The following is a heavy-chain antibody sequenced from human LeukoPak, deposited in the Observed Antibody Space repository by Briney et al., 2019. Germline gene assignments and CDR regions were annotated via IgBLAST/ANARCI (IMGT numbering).Heavy chain of an antibody. D-gene: IGHD1-26*01. V-gene: IGHV1-18*01. J-gene: IGHJ6*02. CDR3: ARDWVGATQGYYYYYSMDV. Sequence: ASVKVSCKASGYTFTSYGISWVRQAPGQGLEWMGWISAYNGNTNYAQKLQGRVTMTTDTSTSTAYMELRSLRSDDTAVYYCARDWVGATQGYYYYYSMDVWGQGTTVTVSS. CDR2: ISAYNGNT. CDR1: GYTFTSYG.